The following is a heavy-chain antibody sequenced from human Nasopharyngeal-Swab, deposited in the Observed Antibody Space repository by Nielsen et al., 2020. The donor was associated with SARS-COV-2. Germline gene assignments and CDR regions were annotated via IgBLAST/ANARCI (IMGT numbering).Heavy chain of an antibody. D-gene: IGHD6-19*01. V-gene: IGHV3-48*04. CDR1: GFTFSSYS. CDR3: AKSGGGWYQGD. CDR2: ISSSSSTI. Sequence: GESLKISCAASGFTFSSYSMNWVRQAPGKGLEWVSYISSSSSTIYYADSVKGRFTISRDNAKNSLYLQMNSLRADDTAVYYCAKSGGGWYQGDWGQGTLVTVSS. J-gene: IGHJ4*02.